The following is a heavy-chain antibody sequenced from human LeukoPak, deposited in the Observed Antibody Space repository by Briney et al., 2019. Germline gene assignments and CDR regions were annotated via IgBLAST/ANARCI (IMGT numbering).Heavy chain of an antibody. J-gene: IGHJ4*02. CDR3: ARELVDSSSSFDY. V-gene: IGHV3-33*01. CDR1: GFTFSSYG. D-gene: IGHD3-22*01. CDR2: IWYDGSNK. Sequence: GGSLRLSCAASGFTFSSYGMHWVRQAPGKGLEWVAVIWYDGSNKYYADSVKGRFTISRDNSKNTLYLQMNSLRAEDTAVYYCARELVDSSSSFDYWGQGTLVTVSS.